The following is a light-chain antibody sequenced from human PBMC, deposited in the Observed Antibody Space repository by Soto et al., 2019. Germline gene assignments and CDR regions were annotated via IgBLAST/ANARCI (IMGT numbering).Light chain of an antibody. CDR2: GAS. CDR1: QSVSSY. J-gene: IGKJ5*01. V-gene: IGKV3-20*01. Sequence: IVLTQSPGTLSLSPGERATLSCRASQSVSSYLAWYQQKPGQTPRLLVYGASNRATGIPDRFSGSGSGTDFTLTISRLEPDDFAVYYCQQHGTSPITFGQGTRLEIK. CDR3: QQHGTSPIT.